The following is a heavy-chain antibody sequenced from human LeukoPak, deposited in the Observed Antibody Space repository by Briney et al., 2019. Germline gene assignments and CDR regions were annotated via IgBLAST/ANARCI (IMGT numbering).Heavy chain of an antibody. CDR2: INPSGGST. CDR3: ARGAIAVAGSPY. Sequence: ASVKVSCKASGYTFTSYYMHWVRQAPGQGLGWMGIINPSGGSTSYAQKFQGRVTMTRETSTSTVYMELSSLRSEDTAVYYCARGAIAVAGSPYWGQGTLVTGSS. CDR1: GYTFTSYY. J-gene: IGHJ4*02. D-gene: IGHD6-19*01. V-gene: IGHV1-46*01.